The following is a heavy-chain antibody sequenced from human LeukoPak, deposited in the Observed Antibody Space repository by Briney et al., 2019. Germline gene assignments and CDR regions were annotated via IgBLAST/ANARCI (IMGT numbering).Heavy chain of an antibody. CDR2: IYTSGST. V-gene: IGHV4-4*07. CDR3: ARGYCSGDSCYWFDY. D-gene: IGHD2-15*01. CDR1: GGSISSYY. Sequence: SETLSLTCTVSGGSISSYYWSWIRQPAGKGLEWIGRIYTSGSTNYNPSLKSRVTMSVDTSKNQFSLKLSSVTAADTAVYYCARGYCSGDSCYWFDYWGQGTLVTVSS. J-gene: IGHJ4*02.